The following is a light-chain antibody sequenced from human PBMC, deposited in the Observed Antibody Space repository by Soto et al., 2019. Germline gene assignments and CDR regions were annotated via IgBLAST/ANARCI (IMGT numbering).Light chain of an antibody. Sequence: EIVLTQSPATLSLSPGERATLSCRASQSVKSNNLAWYQQIPGQSPRLLIYGASSRATVIPDRFSGSGSGTDFNLTITRVETEDFALYYCQQYGSPALSFGGGTKVEI. V-gene: IGKV3-20*01. CDR2: GAS. CDR1: QSVKSNN. J-gene: IGKJ4*01. CDR3: QQYGSPALS.